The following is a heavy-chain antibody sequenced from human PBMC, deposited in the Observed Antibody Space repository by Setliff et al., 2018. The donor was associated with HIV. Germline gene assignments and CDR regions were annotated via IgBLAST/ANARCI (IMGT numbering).Heavy chain of an antibody. D-gene: IGHD5-12*01. Sequence: GGSLRLSCTASGFIFSDYGMHWVRQTPGKGPEWVAFIKYDGIKQDYADSVKGRFTISRDNSKNTLYLQMNSLRAEDTAVYYCARVASGYDYGWLDPWGQGTLVTVSS. CDR2: IKYDGIKQ. CDR3: ARVASGYDYGWLDP. V-gene: IGHV3-30*02. CDR1: GFIFSDYG. J-gene: IGHJ5*02.